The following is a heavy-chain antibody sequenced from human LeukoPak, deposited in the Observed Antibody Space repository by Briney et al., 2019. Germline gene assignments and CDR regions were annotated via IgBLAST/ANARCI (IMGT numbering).Heavy chain of an antibody. CDR3: AREAAAGTSYGMDV. V-gene: IGHV4-61*01. Sequence: SETLSLTCTVSGYSISSGYYWGWIRQPPGKRLEWIGSIYYSGTTNYNPSLKSRVTISVDTSKNQFSLKLSSVTAADTAVYYCAREAAAGTSYGMDVWGQGTTVTVSS. CDR1: GYSISSGYY. D-gene: IGHD6-13*01. CDR2: IYYSGTT. J-gene: IGHJ6*02.